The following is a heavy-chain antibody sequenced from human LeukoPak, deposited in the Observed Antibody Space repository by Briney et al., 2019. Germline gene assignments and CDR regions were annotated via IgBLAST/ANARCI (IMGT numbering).Heavy chain of an antibody. CDR2: INAGNGNT. Sequence: ASVKVSRKASGYTFTSYAMHWVRQAPGQRLEWMGWINAGNGNTKYSQEFQGRVTITRDTSASTAYMELSSLRSEDMAVYYCAREGWSGTGFDYWGQGTLVTVSS. J-gene: IGHJ4*02. CDR3: AREGWSGTGFDY. V-gene: IGHV1-3*03. CDR1: GYTFTSYA. D-gene: IGHD3/OR15-3a*01.